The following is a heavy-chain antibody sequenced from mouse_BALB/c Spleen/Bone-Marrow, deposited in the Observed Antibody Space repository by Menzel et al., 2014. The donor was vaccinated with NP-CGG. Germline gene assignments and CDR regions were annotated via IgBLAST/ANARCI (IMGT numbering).Heavy chain of an antibody. Sequence: EVQLQQSGPELVKPGASMKISCKASGYSFTVYTMNWVRQSHGKNLEWIGLINPYNGGTIYNQKFKGKATLTVDKSSSTAYMEPLSPTSEDSAVYYCARPGRYDGAWFAYWGQGTLVTVSA. CDR3: ARPGRYDGAWFAY. CDR2: INPYNGGT. V-gene: IGHV1-18*01. CDR1: GYSFTVYT. D-gene: IGHD2-14*01. J-gene: IGHJ3*01.